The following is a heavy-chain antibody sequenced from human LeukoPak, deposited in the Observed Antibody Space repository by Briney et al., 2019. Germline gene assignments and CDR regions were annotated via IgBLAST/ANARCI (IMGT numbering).Heavy chain of an antibody. CDR1: GGSISSYY. D-gene: IGHD6-19*01. V-gene: IGHV4-34*01. Sequence: KPSETLSLTCTVSGGSISSYYWSWIRQPPGKGLEWIGEINHSGSTNYNPSLKSRVTISVDTSKNQFSLKLSSVTAADTAVYYCARVRLRTYYFDYWGQGTLVTVSS. CDR2: INHSGST. CDR3: ARVRLRTYYFDY. J-gene: IGHJ4*02.